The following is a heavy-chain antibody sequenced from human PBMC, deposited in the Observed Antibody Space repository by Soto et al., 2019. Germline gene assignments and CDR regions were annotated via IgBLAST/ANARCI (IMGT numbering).Heavy chain of an antibody. CDR1: GFSFSTYA. D-gene: IGHD6-13*01. J-gene: IGHJ4*02. CDR3: ARDRERDAWYEDY. V-gene: IGHV3-23*02. CDR2: ISGRDDST. Sequence: EVQLLESGGGLVQPGGSLRLSCVASGFSFSTYAMSWARQAPGKGLEWVAVISGRDDSTYYGESVKGRFTISRDNSKNTLYLQMNSLRAEDTAVYYCARDRERDAWYEDYWGQGTLVTVSS.